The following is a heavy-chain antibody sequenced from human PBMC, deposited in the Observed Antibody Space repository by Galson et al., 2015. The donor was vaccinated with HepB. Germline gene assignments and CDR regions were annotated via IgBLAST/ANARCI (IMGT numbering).Heavy chain of an antibody. CDR2: IYPGDSDT. CDR1: GYSFPNYW. V-gene: IGHV5-51*01. D-gene: IGHD2/OR15-2a*01. CDR3: ARLRGVIRRWYHSGMDV. J-gene: IGHJ6*02. Sequence: QSGAEVKKPGESLKISCKGSGYSFPNYWIGWVRQMPGKGLEWMGIIYPGDSDTRYSPSFQGQVTISADKSISTAYLHWSSLEASDTAIYYCARLRGVIRRWYHSGMDVWGQGTTVTIYS.